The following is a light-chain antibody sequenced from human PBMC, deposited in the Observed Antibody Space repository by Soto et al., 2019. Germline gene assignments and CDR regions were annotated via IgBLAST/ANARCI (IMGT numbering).Light chain of an antibody. CDR1: QSVTNKY. CDR3: QQYGSSPPYT. J-gene: IGKJ2*01. V-gene: IGKV3-20*01. CDR2: GSS. Sequence: EVVLTQSPGTLSLSPGERATLSCRASQSVTNKYLAWYQQKPGQAPRLLIFGSSDRATGIPDRFSGSGSGTDFTLTISRLEPEDFAVCYCQQYGSSPPYTFGQGTQLEI.